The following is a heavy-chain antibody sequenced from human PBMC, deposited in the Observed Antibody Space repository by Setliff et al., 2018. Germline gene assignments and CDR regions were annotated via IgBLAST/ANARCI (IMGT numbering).Heavy chain of an antibody. Sequence: LSLTCAVSGYSISNGYYWGWIRQPPGKGLEWIGTIYDSGKTYYNPSLKSRVTISVDTSKNQFSLKLNSVTAADTAVYYCVRTDYSDGRYSMDVWGKGTTVTVSS. CDR2: IYDSGKT. V-gene: IGHV4-38-2*01. CDR1: GYSISNGYY. D-gene: IGHD6-19*01. J-gene: IGHJ6*03. CDR3: VRTDYSDGRYSMDV.